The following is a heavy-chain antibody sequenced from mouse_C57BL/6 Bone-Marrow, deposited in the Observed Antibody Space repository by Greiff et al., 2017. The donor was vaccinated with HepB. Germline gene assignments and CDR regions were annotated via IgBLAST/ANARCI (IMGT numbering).Heavy chain of an antibody. J-gene: IGHJ1*03. CDR1: GFTFSSYG. D-gene: IGHD1-1*01. CDR2: ISSGGSYT. Sequence: EVQLQESGGDLVKPGGSLKLSCAASGFTFSSYGMSWIRQTPDKRLEWVATISSGGSYTYYPDSVKGRFTISRDNAKNTLYLQMSSLKSEDTAMYYCASPVPMDYYGSSPNVWGTGTTVTVSS. CDR3: ASPVPMDYYGSSPNV. V-gene: IGHV5-6*01.